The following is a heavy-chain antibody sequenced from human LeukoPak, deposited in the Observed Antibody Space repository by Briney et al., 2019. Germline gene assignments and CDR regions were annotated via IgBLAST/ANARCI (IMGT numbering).Heavy chain of an antibody. CDR3: ARDRIGSTWRSVFDS. CDR1: GGSISGSGYY. V-gene: IGHV4-39*07. D-gene: IGHD6-13*01. J-gene: IGHJ4*02. Sequence: SETLSLTCTVSGGSISGSGYYWGWIRQPPGKGLEWIGSIYYSGSTYYNPSLKSRVTISVDTSKNQFSLKLSSVTAAATAVYYCARDRIGSTWRSVFDSWGQGTLVTVSS. CDR2: IYYSGST.